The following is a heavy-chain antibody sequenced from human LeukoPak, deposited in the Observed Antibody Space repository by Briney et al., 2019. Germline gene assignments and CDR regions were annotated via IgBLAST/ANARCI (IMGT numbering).Heavy chain of an antibody. CDR3: AGYCSTTSCRNIDY. J-gene: IGHJ4*02. CDR1: GFTFSIYS. Sequence: PEGSLRLSCAASGFTFSIYSMNWVRQAPGKGLEWVSYISSSSSSMFYADSVKGRFTISRDNAKNSLNLQMNSLRAEDTAVYYCAGYCSTTSCRNIDYWGQGTLVTVSS. D-gene: IGHD2-2*01. V-gene: IGHV3-48*04. CDR2: ISSSSSSM.